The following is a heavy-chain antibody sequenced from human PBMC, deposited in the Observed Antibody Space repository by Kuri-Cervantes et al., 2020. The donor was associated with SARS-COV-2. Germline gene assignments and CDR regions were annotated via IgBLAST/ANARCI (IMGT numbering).Heavy chain of an antibody. D-gene: IGHD2-2*01. CDR3: ANWGGRVVPAATRPFDY. CDR2: ISSSGSTI. J-gene: IGHJ4*02. CDR1: GFTFSDYY. V-gene: IGHV3-11*04. Sequence: LSLTCAASGFTFSDYYMSWIRQAPGKGLEWVSYISSSGSTIYYADSVKGRFTISRDNAKNSLYLQMNSLRAEDTAGYYCANWGGRVVPAATRPFDYWGQGTLVRLL.